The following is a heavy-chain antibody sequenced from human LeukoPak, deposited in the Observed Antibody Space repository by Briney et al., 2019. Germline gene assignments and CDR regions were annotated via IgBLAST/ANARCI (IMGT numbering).Heavy chain of an antibody. CDR2: ISGGGDGT. D-gene: IGHD3-10*01. V-gene: IGHV3-23*01. J-gene: IGHJ1*01. CDR3: AKDQGFYGSGSYKEYFQH. CDR1: GFTFSSYA. Sequence: ARSLRLSCAASGFTFSSYAMTWVRQAPGKGLEWVSAISGGGDGTYYTDSVKGRFTTSRDNSQNTLYLQMNSLRAEDTAVYYCAKDQGFYGSGSYKEYFQHWGQGTLVTVSS.